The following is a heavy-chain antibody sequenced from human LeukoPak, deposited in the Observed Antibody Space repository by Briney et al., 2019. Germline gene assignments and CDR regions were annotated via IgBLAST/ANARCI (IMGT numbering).Heavy chain of an antibody. D-gene: IGHD2-8*01. CDR1: GFTFSNHW. Sequence: GGSQRLSCAASGFTFSNHWMNWVRQVPGKGLEWVSTISGSGGRTFFADSVKGRFTVSRDNSVFLQMNSLRAEDTALYYCAQSTSMRYFFDLWGRGTLVTVSS. CDR2: ISGSGGRT. V-gene: IGHV3-23*01. CDR3: AQSTSMRYFFDL. J-gene: IGHJ2*01.